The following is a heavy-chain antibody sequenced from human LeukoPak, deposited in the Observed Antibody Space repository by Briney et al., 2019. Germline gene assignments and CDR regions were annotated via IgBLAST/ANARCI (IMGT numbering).Heavy chain of an antibody. CDR1: GYTFTDYY. Sequence: GASVKVSCKASGYTFTDYYVHWVRQAPGLGLEWMGIINPLRGITIYAQEFQGRVTMTTDTSTSTAYMELRSLRSDDTAVYYCAREGDYYGSGSYELVYYYYGMDVWGQGTTVTVSS. CDR2: INPLRGIT. J-gene: IGHJ6*02. D-gene: IGHD3-10*01. V-gene: IGHV1-46*01. CDR3: AREGDYYGSGSYELVYYYYGMDV.